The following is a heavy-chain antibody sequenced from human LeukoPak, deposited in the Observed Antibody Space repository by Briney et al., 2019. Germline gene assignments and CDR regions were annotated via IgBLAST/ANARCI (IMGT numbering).Heavy chain of an antibody. J-gene: IGHJ4*02. V-gene: IGHV3-11*06. CDR1: GFTFSDYY. CDR3: ARSCSSTSCPFDY. Sequence: GGSLRLSCAASGFTFSDYYMSWIRQAPGKGLEWVSYISSSSSYTNYADSVKGRFTISRDNAKNSLYLQMNSLRAEDTAVYYCARSCSSTSCPFDYWGQGTLLTVSS. D-gene: IGHD2-2*01. CDR2: ISSSSSYT.